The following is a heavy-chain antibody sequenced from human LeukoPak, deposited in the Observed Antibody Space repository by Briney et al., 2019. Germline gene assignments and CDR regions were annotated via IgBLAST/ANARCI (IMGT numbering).Heavy chain of an antibody. D-gene: IGHD3-22*01. Sequence: PSETLPLTCTVSGGSITSSNSYWGWLRQPPGKGLEWIGSISYSGSSHYNPSLRSRVTISVDTSKNHFSPKLRYVTAADTAVYYCARDPGHYYYDGGGRQDAFDLWGQGTMVTVSS. J-gene: IGHJ3*01. CDR1: GGSITSSNSY. CDR3: ARDPGHYYYDGGGRQDAFDL. CDR2: ISYSGSS. V-gene: IGHV4-39*07.